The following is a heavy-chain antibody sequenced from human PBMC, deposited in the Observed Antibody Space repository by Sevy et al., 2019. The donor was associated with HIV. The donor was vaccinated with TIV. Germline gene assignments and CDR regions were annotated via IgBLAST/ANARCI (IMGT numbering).Heavy chain of an antibody. CDR1: GGTLNNYG. CDR2: IIPSVGIA. J-gene: IGHJ4*02. D-gene: IGHD2-21*02. CDR3: ASVRPCGGDCYFFDT. Sequence: ASVKVSCKASGGTLNNYGMNWVRQAPGQGLDWMGGIIPSVGIASYAQKIQGRAAITADESTSTIYLEVGRLRSDDTAVYFCASVRPCGGDCYFFDTWGQGTLVTVS. V-gene: IGHV1-69*10.